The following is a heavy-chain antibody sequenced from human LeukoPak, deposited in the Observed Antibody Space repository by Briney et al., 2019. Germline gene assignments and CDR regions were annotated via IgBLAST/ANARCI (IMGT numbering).Heavy chain of an antibody. D-gene: IGHD5-12*01. Sequence: GGSLRLSCAASGFTFSSYGMHWVRQAPGKGLEWVAFIRYDGSNKYYADSVKGRFTISRDNSKNTLYLQMNNLRAEDTAVYYCAKVLASGYDSRWAFDIWGQGTMVTVSS. J-gene: IGHJ3*02. CDR1: GFTFSSYG. CDR3: AKVLASGYDSRWAFDI. V-gene: IGHV3-30*02. CDR2: IRYDGSNK.